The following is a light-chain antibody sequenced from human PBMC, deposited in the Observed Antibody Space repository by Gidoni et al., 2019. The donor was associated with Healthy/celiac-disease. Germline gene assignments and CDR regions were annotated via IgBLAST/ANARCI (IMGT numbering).Light chain of an antibody. V-gene: IGLV8-61*01. CDR2: STQ. J-gene: IGLJ3*02. Sequence: QTVVTQEPSFSGRPGGTVTRTCGLSSGSVSTSYYPSWYQQTPGQAPRTLIYSTQTRSSAVPDRFSGSILGNKAALTITGAQADDESDYYCVLYMGSGIWVFGGGTKLTVL. CDR3: VLYMGSGIWV. CDR1: SGSVSTSYY.